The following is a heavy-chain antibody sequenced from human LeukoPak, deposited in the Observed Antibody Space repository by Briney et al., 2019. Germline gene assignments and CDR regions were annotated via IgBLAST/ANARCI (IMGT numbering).Heavy chain of an antibody. CDR1: GGSFSGYY. CDR3: ARRYGDR. J-gene: IGHJ5*02. CDR2: INHSGST. Sequence: SETLSLTCAVYGGSFSGYYWSWIRQPPGKGLEWIGEINHSGSTNYNPSLKSRVTISVDTSKNQFSLKLSSVTAADTAVYYCARRYGDRWGQGTLVTVSS. V-gene: IGHV4-34*01. D-gene: IGHD4-17*01.